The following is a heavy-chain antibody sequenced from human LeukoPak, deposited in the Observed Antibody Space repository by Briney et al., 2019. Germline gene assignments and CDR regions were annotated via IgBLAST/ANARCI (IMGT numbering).Heavy chain of an antibody. J-gene: IGHJ4*02. CDR2: IYYSGST. D-gene: IGHD6-19*01. V-gene: IGHV4-59*01. CDR3: ARVQQWLSWGYYFDY. Sequence: SETLSLTCTVSGGSISSYYWSWIRQPPGKGLEWLGYIYYSGSTNYNPSLQSRVTISVDTSKNQFSLKLSSVTAADTAVYYCARVQQWLSWGYYFDYWGQGTLVTVSS. CDR1: GGSISSYY.